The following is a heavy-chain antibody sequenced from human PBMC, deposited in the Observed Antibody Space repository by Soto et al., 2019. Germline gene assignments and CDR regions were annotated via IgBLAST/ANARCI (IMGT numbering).Heavy chain of an antibody. D-gene: IGHD2-15*01. Sequence: ASVKVSCKASGYTFTSYAMHWVRQAPGQRLEWMGWINAGNGNTKYSQKFQGRVTITRDTSASTAYMELSSLRSEDTAVYYCAKEGVFAAPPPYNWFDPWGQGVLVTVSS. CDR1: GYTFTSYA. CDR3: AKEGVFAAPPPYNWFDP. CDR2: INAGNGNT. J-gene: IGHJ5*02. V-gene: IGHV1-3*01.